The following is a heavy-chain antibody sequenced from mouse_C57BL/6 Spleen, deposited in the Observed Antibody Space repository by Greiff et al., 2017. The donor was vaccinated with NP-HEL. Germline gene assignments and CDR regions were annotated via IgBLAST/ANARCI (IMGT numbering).Heavy chain of an antibody. Sequence: QVQLQQSGAELVRPGASVTLSCKASGYTFTDYEMHWVKQTPVHGLEWIGAIDPETGGTAYNQKFKGKAILTADKSSSTAYMELRSLTAEDSAVYYCTRPLHYYGSSPYYFDYWGQGTTLTVSS. J-gene: IGHJ2*01. CDR1: GYTFTDYE. CDR3: TRPLHYYGSSPYYFDY. D-gene: IGHD1-1*01. CDR2: IDPETGGT. V-gene: IGHV1-15*01.